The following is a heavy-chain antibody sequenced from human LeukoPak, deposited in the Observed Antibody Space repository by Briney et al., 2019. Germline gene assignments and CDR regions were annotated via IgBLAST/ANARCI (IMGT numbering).Heavy chain of an antibody. CDR3: AKEAVAGTAVDY. CDR1: GFTFDDYA. J-gene: IGHJ4*02. Sequence: GGSLRLSCAASGFTFDDYAMHWVRQAPGKGLEWVSGISWNSGSIGYADSVKGRFTISRDNAKNSLYLQMNSLRAEDMALYYCAKEAVAGTAVDYWGQGTLVTVSS. V-gene: IGHV3-9*03. CDR2: ISWNSGSI. D-gene: IGHD6-19*01.